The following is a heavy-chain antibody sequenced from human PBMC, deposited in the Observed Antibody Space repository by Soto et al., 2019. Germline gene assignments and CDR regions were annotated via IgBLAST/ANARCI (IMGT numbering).Heavy chain of an antibody. CDR3: ARVIAASNWFDP. CDR1: GGSISSSSYY. Sequence: SETLSLTCTVSGGSISSSSYYWGWIRQPPGKGLEWIGSIYYSGSTYYNPSLKSRVTISVDTSKNQFSLKLSSVTAADTAVYYCARVIAASNWFDPWGQGTLVTVSS. D-gene: IGHD6-6*01. CDR2: IYYSGST. J-gene: IGHJ5*02. V-gene: IGHV4-39*01.